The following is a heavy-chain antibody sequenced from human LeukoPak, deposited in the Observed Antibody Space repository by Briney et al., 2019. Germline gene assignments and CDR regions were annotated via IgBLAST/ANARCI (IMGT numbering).Heavy chain of an antibody. CDR3: ARDLWPGNWFDP. Sequence: SETLSLTCTVSGGSISSGSYYWSWIRQPAGKGLEWIGRIYTSGSTNYNPSLKSRVTISVDTSKNQFSLKLSSVTAADTAVYYCARDLWPGNWFDPWGQGTLVTVSS. J-gene: IGHJ5*02. CDR2: IYTSGST. CDR1: GGSISSGSYY. V-gene: IGHV4-61*02.